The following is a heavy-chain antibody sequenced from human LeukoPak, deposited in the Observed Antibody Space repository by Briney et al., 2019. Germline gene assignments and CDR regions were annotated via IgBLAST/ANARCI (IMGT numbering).Heavy chain of an antibody. J-gene: IGHJ4*02. CDR3: AKDREYDDSCDYNG. V-gene: IGHV3-23*01. Sequence: GGSLRLSCPASEFTFSDYAMSWVRQAPEKGLEWVSTISHVGGTYYADSVRGRFTISRDDSKNMVYLQMDSLRAEDTAVYYCAKDREYDDSCDYNGWGQGTLVTVSS. CDR2: ISHVGGT. D-gene: IGHD3-22*01. CDR1: EFTFSDYA.